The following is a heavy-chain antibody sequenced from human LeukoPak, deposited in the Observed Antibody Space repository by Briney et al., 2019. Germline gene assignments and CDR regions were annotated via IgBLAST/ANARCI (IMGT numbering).Heavy chain of an antibody. CDR3: ARTGYYYYYMDV. V-gene: IGHV1-2*02. CDR1: GYSFTGYY. J-gene: IGHJ6*03. D-gene: IGHD1-1*01. Sequence: ASVKVSCKASGYSFTGYYMHWVRQAPGQGLEWMGWINPNSGGTNYAQKFQGRVTMTRDTSISTAYMELSRLRSDDTAVYYCARTGYYYYYMDVWGKGTTVTVSS. CDR2: INPNSGGT.